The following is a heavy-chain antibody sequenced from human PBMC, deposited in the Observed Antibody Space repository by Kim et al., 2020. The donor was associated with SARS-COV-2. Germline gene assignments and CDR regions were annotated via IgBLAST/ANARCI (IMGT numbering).Heavy chain of an antibody. V-gene: IGHV3-74*01. J-gene: IGHJ6*02. Sequence: GGSLRLSCAASGFTFSSYWMHWVRQAPGKGLVWVSRINSDGSSTSYADSVKGRFTISRDNAKNTLYLQMNSLRAEDTAVYYCARGHSSGWYWPAPEYYYYGMDVWGQGTTVTVSS. CDR2: INSDGSST. CDR1: GFTFSSYW. CDR3: ARGHSSGWYWPAPEYYYYGMDV. D-gene: IGHD6-19*01.